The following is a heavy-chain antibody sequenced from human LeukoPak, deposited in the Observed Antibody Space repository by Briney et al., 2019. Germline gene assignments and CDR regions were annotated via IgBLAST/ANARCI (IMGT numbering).Heavy chain of an antibody. CDR2: INPNSGGT. CDR3: ARGVAVAVNDFDY. CDR1: GYTFTGYY. D-gene: IGHD6-19*01. V-gene: IGHV1-2*02. Sequence: ASVKVSCKASGYTFTGYYMHWVRQAPGQGLEWMGWINPNSGGTNYAQKFQGRVTMTRDTSISTAYMELSRLRSDDTAVYYCARGVAVAVNDFDYWGQGTLVTVSS. J-gene: IGHJ4*02.